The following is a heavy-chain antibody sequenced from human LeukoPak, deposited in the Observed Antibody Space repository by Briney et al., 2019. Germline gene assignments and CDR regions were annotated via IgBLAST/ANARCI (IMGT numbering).Heavy chain of an antibody. CDR3: TRDTYGLEDY. V-gene: IGHV3-74*01. CDR1: GFTFSSYW. Sequence: GGSLRLSCAASGFTFSSYWKPWVRQAPGEGLVWVSRINPDGSSPDYADSVKGRFTISRDNAKKTLYLQMNSLRAEDTAVYYCTRDTYGLEDYWGQGTLVTVSS. CDR2: INPDGSSP. D-gene: IGHD3-10*01. J-gene: IGHJ4*02.